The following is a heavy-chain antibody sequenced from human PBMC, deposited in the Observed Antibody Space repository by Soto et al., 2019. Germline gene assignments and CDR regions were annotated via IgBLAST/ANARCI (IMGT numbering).Heavy chain of an antibody. Sequence: SETLSLACIVSGPSISNYYWAWIRPAPGKGLEWIAYLYHRGSSKYNPSLQSRVTMSLDPSKNLFSLRLTSVTAADTPVYYCAQLEATYYYLDVRGGGTTVTVSS. CDR1: GPSISNYY. D-gene: IGHD1-1*01. J-gene: IGHJ6*03. V-gene: IGHV4-59*08. CDR3: AQLEATYYYLDV. CDR2: LYHRGSS.